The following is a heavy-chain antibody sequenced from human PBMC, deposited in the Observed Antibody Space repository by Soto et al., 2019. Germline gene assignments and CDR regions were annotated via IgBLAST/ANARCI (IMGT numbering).Heavy chain of an antibody. J-gene: IGHJ5*02. V-gene: IGHV4-30-2*01. Sequence: SDKCGVADGSSARGGYSRIRIQQPPGKGLEWIGYIYHSGSTYYNPSLKSRVTISVDRSKNQFSLKLSSGTAADTAVYYEPTVPAPRGHGTAVPVSP. CDR1: DGSSARGGYS. CDR2: IYHSGST. CDR3: PTVPAP. D-gene: IGHD2-2*01.